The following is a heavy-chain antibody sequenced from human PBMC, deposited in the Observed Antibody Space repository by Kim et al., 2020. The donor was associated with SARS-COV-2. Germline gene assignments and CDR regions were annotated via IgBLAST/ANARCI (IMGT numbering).Heavy chain of an antibody. V-gene: IGHV4-39*01. CDR3: ARRPGHIVVVTAYFDY. Sequence: SLRSRVTISVDTSKNQFSLKLSSVTAADTAVYYCARRPGHIVVVTAYFDYWGQGTLVTVSS. D-gene: IGHD2-21*02. J-gene: IGHJ4*02.